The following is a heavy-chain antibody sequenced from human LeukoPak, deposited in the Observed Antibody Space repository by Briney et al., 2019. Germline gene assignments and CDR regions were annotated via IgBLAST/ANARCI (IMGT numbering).Heavy chain of an antibody. V-gene: IGHV3-21*01. CDR3: ARKFIIVLEPLTNTINY. J-gene: IGHJ4*02. CDR2: IDKSGTFI. CDR1: GFTFRDYT. Sequence: GGSLRLSCTASGFTFRDYTINWVRQAPGKGLEWVSAIDKSGTFIKYADSVKGRFTVSRDNAKNSLFLQMNSLKVEDTAVYYCARKFIIVLEPLTNTINYWAQGTRVTVSP. D-gene: IGHD2-8*01.